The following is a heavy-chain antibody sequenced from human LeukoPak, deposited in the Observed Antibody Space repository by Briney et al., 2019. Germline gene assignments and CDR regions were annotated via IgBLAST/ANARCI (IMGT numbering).Heavy chain of an antibody. J-gene: IGHJ4*02. CDR2: INTNTGNP. D-gene: IGHD3-16*02. CDR1: GYTFTSYA. CDR3: ARDYDYVWGSYRYPPDY. V-gene: IGHV7-4-1*02. Sequence: GASVKVSCKASGYTFTSYAMNWVRQAPGQGLEWMGWINTNTGNPTYAQGFTGRFVFSLDTSVSTAYLQISSLKAEDTAVYYCARDYDYVWGSYRYPPDYWGQGTLVTVSS.